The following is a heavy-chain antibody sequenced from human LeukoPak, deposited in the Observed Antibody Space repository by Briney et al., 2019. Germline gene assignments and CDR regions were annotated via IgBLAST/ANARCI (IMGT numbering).Heavy chain of an antibody. D-gene: IGHD3-10*01. J-gene: IGHJ4*02. CDR3: AKAYGSGSYPPYFDY. Sequence: GGSLRLSCAASGFTFSSYAMSWVRQAPGKGLEWVSAISGSGGNTYHADSVKGRFTISRDNSKNTLSLQMNSLRAEDTAVYYCAKAYGSGSYPPYFDYWGQGTLVTVSS. V-gene: IGHV3-23*01. CDR1: GFTFSSYA. CDR2: ISGSGGNT.